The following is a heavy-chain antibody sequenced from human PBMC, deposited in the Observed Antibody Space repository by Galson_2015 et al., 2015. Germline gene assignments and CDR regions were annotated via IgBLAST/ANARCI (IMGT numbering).Heavy chain of an antibody. J-gene: IGHJ4*02. CDR3: ARVGVGFDY. CDR1: GDSVSSKSAI. Sequence: CAISGDSVSSKSAIWNWIRQSPSRGLEWLGRTYYRSKWYTDYALSVKSRITINPDTSKNQFSLQLNSVTPADTAMYFCARVGVGFDYWGQGTLVTVSS. CDR2: TYYRSKWYT. V-gene: IGHV6-1*01.